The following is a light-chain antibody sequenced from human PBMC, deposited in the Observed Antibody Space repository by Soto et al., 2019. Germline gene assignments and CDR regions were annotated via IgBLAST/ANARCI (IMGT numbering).Light chain of an antibody. CDR3: EQTYSTPVT. V-gene: IGKV1-39*01. J-gene: IGKJ5*01. CDR1: QKINNY. Sequence: DIQMTQSPSSLSASVGDGVTVTCRTSQKINNYLNWYQQTPEKAPKLLIYGASSVQSGVPLRCSGSGSGTEFTLTISSLQPEYFAIYYCEQTYSTPVTFGQGTRLEIK. CDR2: GAS.